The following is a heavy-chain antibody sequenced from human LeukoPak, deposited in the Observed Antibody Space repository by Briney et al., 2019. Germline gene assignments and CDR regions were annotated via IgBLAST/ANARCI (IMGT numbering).Heavy chain of an antibody. CDR3: ARRGYSSRDYYFDY. J-gene: IGHJ4*02. D-gene: IGHD6-13*01. CDR2: INHSGST. V-gene: IGHV4-34*01. Sequence: SETLSLTCAVYGGSFSGYYWSWIRQPPGKGLEWIGEINHSGSTNYNPSLKSRVTISVDTSKNQFSLKLSSVTAADTAVYYCARRGYSSRDYYFDYWGQGTLVTVSS. CDR1: GGSFSGYY.